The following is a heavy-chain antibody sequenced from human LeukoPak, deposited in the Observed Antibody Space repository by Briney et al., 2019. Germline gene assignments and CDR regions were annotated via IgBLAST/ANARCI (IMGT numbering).Heavy chain of an antibody. CDR1: GGSISSSSYY. V-gene: IGHV4-39*01. CDR3: ARQGYYVDYYYYYMDV. Sequence: SETLSLTCTVSGGSISSSSYYWGWIRQPQGKGLEWIGSIYYSGSTYYNPSLKSRVTISVDTSKNQFSLKLSSVTAADTAVYYCARQGYYVDYYYYYMDVWGKGTTVTVSS. CDR2: IYYSGST. J-gene: IGHJ6*03. D-gene: IGHD3-3*01.